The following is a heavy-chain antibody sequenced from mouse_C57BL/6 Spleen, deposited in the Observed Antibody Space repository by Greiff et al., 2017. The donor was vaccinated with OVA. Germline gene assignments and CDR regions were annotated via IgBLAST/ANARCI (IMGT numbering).Heavy chain of an antibody. CDR3: ARRGISTVVADWYFDV. V-gene: IGHV5-6*01. J-gene: IGHJ1*03. CDR2: ISSGGRYT. Sequence: EVQRVESGGDLVKPGGSLKLSCAASGFTFSSYGMSWVRQTPDKRLEWVATISSGGRYTYYPYRVKGRFTISRDNAKNTLYLQMSSLKSEDTAMYYCARRGISTVVADWYFDVWGTGTTVTVSS. CDR1: GFTFSSYG. D-gene: IGHD1-1*01.